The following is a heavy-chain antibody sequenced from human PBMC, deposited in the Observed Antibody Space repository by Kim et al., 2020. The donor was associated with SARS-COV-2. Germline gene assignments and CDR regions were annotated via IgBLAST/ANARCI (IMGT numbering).Heavy chain of an antibody. CDR2: LSGDSAYT. V-gene: IGHV3-23*01. Sequence: GGSLRLSCAASGFTFSNFAMSWVRQAPAKGLEWVSGLSGDSAYTYFADSLRGRFSISRDNSKTTLYLQMDSLRVEDTAVYYCAKADCSGGLCFSNFDSWGQGTLVIVSS. J-gene: IGHJ4*02. D-gene: IGHD2-15*01. CDR1: GFTFSNFA. CDR3: AKADCSGGLCFSNFDS.